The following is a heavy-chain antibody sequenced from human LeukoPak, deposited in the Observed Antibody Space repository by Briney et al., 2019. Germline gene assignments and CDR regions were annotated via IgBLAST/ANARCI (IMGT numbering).Heavy chain of an antibody. CDR1: GYTFTSYY. CDR2: INPSGGST. D-gene: IGHD6-13*01. Sequence: ASVKVSCKASGYTFTSYYMHWVRQAPGQGLEWMGIINPSGGSTSYAQKFQGRVTMTRDTSTSTVYMELSSLRSEDTAVYYCARDKTRYEQQLPLDYWGQGTLVTVSS. V-gene: IGHV1-46*01. CDR3: ARDKTRYEQQLPLDY. J-gene: IGHJ4*02.